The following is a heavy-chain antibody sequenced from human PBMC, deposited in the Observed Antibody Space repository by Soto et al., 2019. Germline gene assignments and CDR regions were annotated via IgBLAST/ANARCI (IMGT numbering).Heavy chain of an antibody. D-gene: IGHD4-17*01. CDR3: ARGDYGGTGEAFDI. CDR2: IIPIFGTA. V-gene: IGHV1-69*13. Sequence: ASVKVSCKASGGTFSSYAISWVRQAPGQGLEWMGGIIPIFGTANYAQKFQGRVTITADESTSTAYMELSSLRSEDTAVYYCARGDYGGTGEAFDIWGQGTMVPSPQ. CDR1: GGTFSSYA. J-gene: IGHJ3*02.